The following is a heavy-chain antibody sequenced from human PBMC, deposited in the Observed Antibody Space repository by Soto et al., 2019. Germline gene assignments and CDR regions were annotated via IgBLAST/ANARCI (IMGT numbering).Heavy chain of an antibody. CDR3: ARDLSNIVVVVDVNYMDV. CDR1: GFTFSSYG. CDR2: ISYDGSNK. D-gene: IGHD2-15*01. Sequence: PGGSLRLSCAASGFTFSSYGMHWVRQAPGKGLEWVAVISYDGSNKYYADSVKGRFTISRDNSKNTLYLQMNSLRAEDTAVYYCARDLSNIVVVVDVNYMDVWGKGPTVTVSS. J-gene: IGHJ6*03. V-gene: IGHV3-30*03.